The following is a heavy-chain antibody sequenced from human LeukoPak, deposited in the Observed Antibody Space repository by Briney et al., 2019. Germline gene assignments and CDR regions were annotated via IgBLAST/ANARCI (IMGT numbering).Heavy chain of an antibody. CDR1: GGSFSGYY. J-gene: IGHJ4*02. CDR2: IYSSGRT. D-gene: IGHD3-22*01. Sequence: SETLSLTCSVSGGSFSGYYLNWIRLSPGKGLDWIAFIYSSGRTSYNPSLQSRVTISVDTSKNQVSLNLNSVTAADTAVYYCARHYPRLAGAFDSWGQGTLVIVSS. CDR3: ARHYPRLAGAFDS. V-gene: IGHV4-59*08.